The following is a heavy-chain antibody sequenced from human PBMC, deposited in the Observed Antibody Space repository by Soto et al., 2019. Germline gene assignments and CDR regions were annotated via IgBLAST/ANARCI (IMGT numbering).Heavy chain of an antibody. CDR2: ISYNGGNR. CDR1: GFTFSNYA. D-gene: IGHD2-15*01. CDR3: ARGDREDTAVVIGVRPGEYGVDV. Sequence: QVQLVESGGGVVQPGRSLRLSCAASGFTFSNYAMHWVRQAPGKGLECVAVISYNGGNRFYRDYVKGRFTISRDNSKNTEQLQIDSLRYEDAAVYYCARGDREDTAVVIGVRPGEYGVDVWGQGATVTVSS. J-gene: IGHJ6*02. V-gene: IGHV3-30*04.